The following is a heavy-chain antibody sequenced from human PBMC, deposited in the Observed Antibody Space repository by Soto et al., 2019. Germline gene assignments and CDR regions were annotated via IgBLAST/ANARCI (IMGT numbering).Heavy chain of an antibody. CDR3: AKGTAVAAKGTDY. D-gene: IGHD6-19*01. Sequence: GGSLRLSCAASGFTFNNYAMSWVRQAPAKGLEWVSAISGSGGIIDYADSVKGRFTISRDNSKNTLYLQMNSLRAEDTALYYCAKGTAVAAKGTDYWGRGTLVTVSS. V-gene: IGHV3-23*01. CDR2: ISGSGGII. CDR1: GFTFNNYA. J-gene: IGHJ4*02.